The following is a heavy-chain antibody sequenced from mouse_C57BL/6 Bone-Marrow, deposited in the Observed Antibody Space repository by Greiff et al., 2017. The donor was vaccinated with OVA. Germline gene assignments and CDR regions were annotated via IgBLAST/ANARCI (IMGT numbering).Heavy chain of an antibody. J-gene: IGHJ3*01. CDR1: GFTFSSYG. D-gene: IGHD1-1*01. CDR3: ARGGYYFSWFAY. V-gene: IGHV5-6*01. Sequence: EVKVVESGGDLVKPGGSLKLSCAASGFTFSSYGMSWVRQTPDKRLEWVATISSGGSYTYYPDSVKGRFTISRDNATNTLYLQMSSLKSEDTAMYYCARGGYYFSWFAYWGQGTLVTVSA. CDR2: ISSGGSYT.